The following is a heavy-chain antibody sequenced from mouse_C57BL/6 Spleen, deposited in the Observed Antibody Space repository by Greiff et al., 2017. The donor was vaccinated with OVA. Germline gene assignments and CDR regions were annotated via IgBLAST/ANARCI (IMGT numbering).Heavy chain of an antibody. Sequence: QVQLQQSGPELVKPGASVKISCKASGYAFSSSWMNWVKQRPGQGLEWIGRIYPGDGDTNYNGKFKGKATLTADKSSSTAYMQLSSLTSEDSAVYFCARRHYYGRSGDLDDWGQGTSVTVSS. CDR2: IYPGDGDT. CDR3: ARRHYYGRSGDLDD. D-gene: IGHD1-1*01. CDR1: GYAFSSSW. V-gene: IGHV1-82*01. J-gene: IGHJ4*01.